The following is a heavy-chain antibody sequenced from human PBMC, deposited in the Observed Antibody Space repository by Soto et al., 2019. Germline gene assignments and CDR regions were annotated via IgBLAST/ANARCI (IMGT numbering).Heavy chain of an antibody. Sequence: GASVKVSCKACGVTFSSYAISWVRQAPGQGLEWMGGIIPIFGTANYAQKFQGRVTITADESTSTAYMELSSLRSEDTAVYYCAREGGYSYGSPPYGMDVWGQGTTVTVSS. CDR3: AREGGYSYGSPPYGMDV. CDR2: IIPIFGTA. J-gene: IGHJ6*02. V-gene: IGHV1-69*13. D-gene: IGHD5-18*01. CDR1: GVTFSSYA.